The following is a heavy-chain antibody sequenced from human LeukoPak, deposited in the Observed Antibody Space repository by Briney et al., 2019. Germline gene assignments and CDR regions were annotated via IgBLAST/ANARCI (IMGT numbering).Heavy chain of an antibody. CDR2: IIPIFGIA. D-gene: IGHD6-13*01. Sequence: ASVKVSCKASGGTFSSYAISWVRQAPGQGLEWMGRIIPIFGIANYAQKFQGRVTITADKSTSTAYMELSSLRSEDTAVYYCASLYNSTAGGPNWFDPWGQGTLVTVSS. CDR1: GGTFSSYA. V-gene: IGHV1-69*04. CDR3: ASLYNSTAGGPNWFDP. J-gene: IGHJ5*02.